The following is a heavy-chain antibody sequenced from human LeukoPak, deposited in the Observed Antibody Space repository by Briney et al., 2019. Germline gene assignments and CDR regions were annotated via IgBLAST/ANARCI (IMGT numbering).Heavy chain of an antibody. Sequence: ETLSLTCTVSGYSISSGYYWGWIRQPPGKGLEWIGYIYYSGNTKYNPSLKSRVTISVDTSKNQFSLKLSSVTAADTAVYYCARNPRYSSGWRFDYWGQGTLVTVSS. J-gene: IGHJ4*02. D-gene: IGHD6-19*01. CDR1: GYSISSGYY. CDR3: ARNPRYSSGWRFDY. CDR2: IYYSGNT. V-gene: IGHV4-61*01.